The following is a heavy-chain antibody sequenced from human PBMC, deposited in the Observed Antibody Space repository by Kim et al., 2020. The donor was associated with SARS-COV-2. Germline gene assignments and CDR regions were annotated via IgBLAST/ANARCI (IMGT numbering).Heavy chain of an antibody. CDR2: ISYDGSNK. CDR3: AKDYRGYDWEFGY. J-gene: IGHJ4*02. V-gene: IGHV3-30*18. Sequence: GGSLRLSCAASGFTFSSGGMHWVRQAPGKGLEWVAVISYDGSNKHYADSVKGRFTISRDNSENTVYLQVNSLRDDDTAVYYCAKDYRGYDWEFGYWGQGTLVTVSS. CDR1: GFTFSSGG. D-gene: IGHD5-12*01.